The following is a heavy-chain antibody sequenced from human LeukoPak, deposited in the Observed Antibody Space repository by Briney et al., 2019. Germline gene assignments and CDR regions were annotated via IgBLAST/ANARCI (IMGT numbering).Heavy chain of an antibody. D-gene: IGHD1-7*01. CDR2: INHSGST. J-gene: IGHJ6*02. V-gene: IGHV4-34*01. CDR3: ARDNWNYGSSMDV. Sequence: SETLSLTCAVYGGSFSGYYWSWIRQPPGKGLEWIGEINHSGSTNYNPSLKSRVTISVDTSKNQFSLKLSSVTAADTAVYHCARDNWNYGSSMDVWGQGTTVTVSS. CDR1: GGSFSGYY.